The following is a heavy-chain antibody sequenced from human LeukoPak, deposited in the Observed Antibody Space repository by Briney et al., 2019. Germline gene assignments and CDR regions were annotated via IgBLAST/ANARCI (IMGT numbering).Heavy chain of an antibody. Sequence: ASVNVSCKVSGYTLTELSMHWVRQAPGKGLEWMGGFDPEDGETIYAQKFQGRVTMTEDTSTDTAYMELSSLRSEDTAVYYCATGGSHHYDYVWGSYRSPFDYWGQGTLVTVSS. CDR3: ATGGSHHYDYVWGSYRSPFDY. CDR1: GYTLTELS. J-gene: IGHJ4*02. V-gene: IGHV1-24*01. D-gene: IGHD3-16*02. CDR2: FDPEDGET.